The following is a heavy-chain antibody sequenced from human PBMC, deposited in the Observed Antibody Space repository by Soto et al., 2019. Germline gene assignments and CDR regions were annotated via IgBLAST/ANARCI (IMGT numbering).Heavy chain of an antibody. V-gene: IGHV2-5*02. Sequence: QITLNEAGPTQVKPRQTLTLTCTFSGFSLTTSGAGVGWIRQSPGKAPEWLALIYWDDDKSYSPSLKSRLTITKDTAKNQVVLTMADLDPADTATYYCAHRVLRTVFGLVTTTAIYFDFWGQGTPVAVSS. J-gene: IGHJ4*02. CDR2: IYWDDDK. D-gene: IGHD3-3*01. CDR1: GFSLTTSGAG. CDR3: AHRVLRTVFGLVTTTAIYFDF.